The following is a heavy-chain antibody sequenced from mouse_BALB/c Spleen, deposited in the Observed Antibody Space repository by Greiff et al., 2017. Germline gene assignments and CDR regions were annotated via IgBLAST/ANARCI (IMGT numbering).Heavy chain of an antibody. Sequence: EVKLVESGGGLVKPGGSLKLSCAASGFTFSSYAMSWVRQTPEKRLEWVASISSGDSTYYPDSVKGRFTISRDNARNILYLQMSSLRSEDTAMYYCARVITTVVAKNFDYWGQGTTLTVSS. J-gene: IGHJ2*01. V-gene: IGHV5-6-5*01. CDR2: ISSGDST. CDR1: GFTFSSYA. CDR3: ARVITTVVAKNFDY. D-gene: IGHD1-1*01.